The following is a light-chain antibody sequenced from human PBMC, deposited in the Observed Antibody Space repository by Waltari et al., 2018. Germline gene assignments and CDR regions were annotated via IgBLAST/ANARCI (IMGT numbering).Light chain of an antibody. CDR3: QQRSNWPPLS. J-gene: IGKJ4*01. V-gene: IGKV3-11*01. CDR2: DAT. Sequence: EIVLTQSPATLSLSPGERATLSCRASQSVSSLLAWYQQKPGRSPRLLIYDATNRATGFPARFSGSGSGTDFTLTISSLEPEDFAVYYCQQRSNWPPLSFGGGTKVEIK. CDR1: QSVSSL.